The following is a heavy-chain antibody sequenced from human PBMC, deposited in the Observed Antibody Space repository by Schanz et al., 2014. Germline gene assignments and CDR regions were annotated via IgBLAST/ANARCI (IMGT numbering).Heavy chain of an antibody. V-gene: IGHV3-48*04. CDR3: ARFLARYQYYGVDV. CDR1: GFTFSTYA. CDR2: ISSSGSSI. J-gene: IGHJ6*02. D-gene: IGHD3-3*01. Sequence: EVQLLESGGALVQPGGSLRLSCSASGFTFSTYALGWVRQAPGKGLEWVSSISSSGSSIYYADSVKGRFSISRDNGETSVYLQINSLRVEDTAVYYCARFLARYQYYGVDVWGQGTTVIVSS.